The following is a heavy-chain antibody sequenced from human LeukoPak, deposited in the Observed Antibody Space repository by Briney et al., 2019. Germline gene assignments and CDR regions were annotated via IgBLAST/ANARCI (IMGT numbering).Heavy chain of an antibody. CDR2: MSPTSGNT. V-gene: IGHV1-8*01. J-gene: IGHJ6*03. Sequence: ASVTVSCKASGYSFTTFHINWVRQAPGQGLEWMGWMSPTSGNTGYAEKLQGRVSMTRNTSIDTAYMELSSLKSEDTAVYYCARSLAGSTYYYYMDAWGSGTTVTVSS. CDR1: GYSFTTFH. D-gene: IGHD6-6*01. CDR3: ARSLAGSTYYYYMDA.